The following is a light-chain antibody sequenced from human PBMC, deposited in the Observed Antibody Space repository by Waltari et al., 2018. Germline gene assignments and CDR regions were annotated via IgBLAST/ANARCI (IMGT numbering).Light chain of an antibody. J-gene: IGLJ1*01. CDR1: SNDVGAYNY. CDR2: DVT. V-gene: IGLV2-14*03. CDR3: SSYTTDSTYV. Sequence: QSALTQPASVSGSPGQSITVSCTGTSNDVGAYNYVSWYQQHPGKVPKLMIYDVTKRPPGISYRFSGSKSGNPASRTISGLQAEDEADYYCSSYTTDSTYVFGTGTKVTVL.